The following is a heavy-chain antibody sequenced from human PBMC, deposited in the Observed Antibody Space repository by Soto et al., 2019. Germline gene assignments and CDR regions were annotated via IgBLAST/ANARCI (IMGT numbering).Heavy chain of an antibody. J-gene: IGHJ4*02. V-gene: IGHV4-34*01. D-gene: IGHD5-18*01. CDR1: GGSFSGYY. CDR3: ARGRGYSYGHHRPPPSYGYF. CDR2: INNSGST. Sequence: QVQLQQWGAGLLKPSETLSLTCAVYGGSFSGYYWSWIRQPPGKGLEWIGEINNSGSTNYNPSLKSRVTISVDTSKNQFSLKLSSVTAADTAVYYCARGRGYSYGHHRPPPSYGYFWGQGTLVTVSS.